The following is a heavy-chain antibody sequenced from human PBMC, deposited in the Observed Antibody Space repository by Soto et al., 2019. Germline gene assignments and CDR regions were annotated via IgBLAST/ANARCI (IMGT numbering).Heavy chain of an antibody. CDR1: GGTFSSYA. CDR3: ARDRYTPITMVRGPPSYYYYGMDV. V-gene: IGHV1-69*13. D-gene: IGHD3-10*01. J-gene: IGHJ6*02. Sequence: GASVKVSCKASGGTFSSYAISWVRQAPGQGLEWMGGIIPIFGTANYAQKFQGRVTITADESTSTAYMELSSLRSEDTAVYYCARDRYTPITMVRGPPSYYYYGMDVWPQGTTFTVSS. CDR2: IIPIFGTA.